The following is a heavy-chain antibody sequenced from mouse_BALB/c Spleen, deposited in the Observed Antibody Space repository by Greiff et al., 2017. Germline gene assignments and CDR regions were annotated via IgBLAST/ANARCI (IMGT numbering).Heavy chain of an antibody. Sequence: EVQLVESGGGLVQPGGSRKLSCAASGFTFSSFGMHWVRQAPEKGLEWVAYISSGSSTIYYADTVKGRFTISRDNPKNTLFLQMTSLRSEDTAMYYCARFGYYGNYGYYAMDYWGQGTSVTVSS. V-gene: IGHV5-17*02. CDR3: ARFGYYGNYGYYAMDY. CDR2: ISSGSSTI. D-gene: IGHD2-1*01. CDR1: GFTFSSFG. J-gene: IGHJ4*01.